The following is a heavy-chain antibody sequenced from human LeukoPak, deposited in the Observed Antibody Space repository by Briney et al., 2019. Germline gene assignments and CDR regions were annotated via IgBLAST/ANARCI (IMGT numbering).Heavy chain of an antibody. Sequence: SETLSLTCTVSGGSISSYYWSWIRQPPGKGLEWIGYIYYSGSTNYNPSLKSRVTISVDTSKNQFSLKLSSVTAADTAVYYCAKDTNYYDSSGLDYWGQGTLVTVSS. J-gene: IGHJ4*02. CDR2: IYYSGST. CDR3: AKDTNYYDSSGLDY. V-gene: IGHV4-59*12. D-gene: IGHD3-22*01. CDR1: GGSISSYY.